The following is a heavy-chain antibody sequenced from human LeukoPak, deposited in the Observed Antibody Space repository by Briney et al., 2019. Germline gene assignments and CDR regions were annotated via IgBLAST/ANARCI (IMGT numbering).Heavy chain of an antibody. CDR1: GGSISSSSYY. J-gene: IGHJ2*01. Sequence: SETLSLTCTVSGGSISSSSYYWDWIRQPPGKGLEWIGSIYYSGTTYYNPSLKSRVTISVDTSKNQFSLKLSSVTAADTAVYYCARVVPGTIAWYFDLWGRGTLVTVSS. CDR3: ARVVPGTIAWYFDL. V-gene: IGHV4-39*07. CDR2: IYYSGTT. D-gene: IGHD3-10*01.